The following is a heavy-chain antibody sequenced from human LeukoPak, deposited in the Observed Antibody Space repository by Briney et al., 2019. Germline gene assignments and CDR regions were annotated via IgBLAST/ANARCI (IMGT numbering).Heavy chain of an antibody. V-gene: IGHV5-51*01. D-gene: IGHD3-22*01. Sequence: GESLKISCKGSGYSFTSYWIGWVRQMPGKGLEWMGIIYPGNSDTRYSPSFQGQVTISADKSVSTAYLQWSSLKASDTVMYYCARRIYDSSGDAFDIWGQGTMVTVSS. CDR1: GYSFTSYW. J-gene: IGHJ3*02. CDR3: ARRIYDSSGDAFDI. CDR2: IYPGNSDT.